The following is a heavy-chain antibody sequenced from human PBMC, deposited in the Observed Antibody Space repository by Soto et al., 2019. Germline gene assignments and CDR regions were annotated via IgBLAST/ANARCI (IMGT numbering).Heavy chain of an antibody. CDR2: IYSDGGGGTT. CDR1: GFIVNNNY. Sequence: GGSLRLSCAVSGFIVNNNYMSWVRQAPGKRLEWVAVIYSDGGGGTTYYAASVRGRFTISRDNSKNTLYLQMNSLRAEDTAVYYCARDNYGWFDPWGQGTLVTVSS. V-gene: IGHV3-66*01. D-gene: IGHD4-17*01. CDR3: ARDNYGWFDP. J-gene: IGHJ5*02.